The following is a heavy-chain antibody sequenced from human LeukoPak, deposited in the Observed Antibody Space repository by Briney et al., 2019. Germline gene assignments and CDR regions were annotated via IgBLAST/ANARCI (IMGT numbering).Heavy chain of an antibody. CDR1: GASISSGGYY. Sequence: SETLSLTCTVSGASISSGGYYWRWIRQHPGKGLVWFGYIFYSGSTYYDPFLKSRVTISVDTSKNQFSLKLSSVTAADTAVYYCARPTYYYAYSGLPTPGLSDYWGQGTLVTVSS. CDR2: IFYSGST. J-gene: IGHJ4*02. CDR3: ARPTYYYAYSGLPTPGLSDY. V-gene: IGHV4-31*03. D-gene: IGHD3-22*01.